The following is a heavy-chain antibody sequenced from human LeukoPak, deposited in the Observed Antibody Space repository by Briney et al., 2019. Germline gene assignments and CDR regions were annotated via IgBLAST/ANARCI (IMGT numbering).Heavy chain of an antibody. V-gene: IGHV4-59*01. Sequence: SDSLSLTCTVSGGSISDYYRNWMRQPPGKGLEWVGYIYYSGRTNYNPSLKSRVSISVDTSKNQFSLKLSSVTAADTAVYYCARDFRGSVDAFDIWGQGTMVAVSS. CDR3: ARDFRGSVDAFDI. CDR1: GGSISDYY. J-gene: IGHJ3*02. CDR2: IYYSGRT.